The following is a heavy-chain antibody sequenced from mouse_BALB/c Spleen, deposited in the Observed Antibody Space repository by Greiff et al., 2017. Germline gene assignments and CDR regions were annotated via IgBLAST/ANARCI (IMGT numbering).Heavy chain of an antibody. CDR1: GFSLTSYG. Sequence: VQLVESGPGLVAPSQSLSITCTVSGFSLTSYGVHWVRQPPGKGLEWLGVIWAGGSTNYNSALMSRLSISKDNSKSQVFLKMNSLQTDDTAMYYCARDPMITTGFDYWGQGTTLTVSS. V-gene: IGHV2-9*02. D-gene: IGHD2-4*01. J-gene: IGHJ2*01. CDR2: IWAGGST. CDR3: ARDPMITTGFDY.